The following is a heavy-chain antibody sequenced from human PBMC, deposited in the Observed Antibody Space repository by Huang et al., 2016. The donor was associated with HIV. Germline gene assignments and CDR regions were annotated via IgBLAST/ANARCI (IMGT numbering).Heavy chain of an antibody. CDR2: IKHSGST. V-gene: IGHV4-34*02. Sequence: VQLQQWGASLLKPSETLSLTCAVSGGTFTGYVCGWVRQAPGKGLEWNAGIKHSGSTSYNPSLKSRVSMSVDVSNNQFSLSLKSVTAADTAVYFCVRCPGYYFEPSRYFDAFDIWGPGTMVTVS. J-gene: IGHJ3*02. CDR3: VRCPGYYFEPSRYFDAFDI. D-gene: IGHD3-22*01. CDR1: GGTFTGYV.